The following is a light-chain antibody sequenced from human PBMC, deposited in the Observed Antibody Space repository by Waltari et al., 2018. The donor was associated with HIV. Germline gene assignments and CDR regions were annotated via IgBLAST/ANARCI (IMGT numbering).Light chain of an antibody. Sequence: SYELTQPPSVSVSPGQTARITCSGDVLPKQYAYWYQQKPGQAPVVVISKDSESPSGIPERFSGSSSGTTFTLTISGVQAEDEADYYCQSADSSGTYAVFGGGTQLTVL. CDR1: VLPKQY. CDR2: KDS. J-gene: IGLJ7*01. CDR3: QSADSSGTYAV. V-gene: IGLV3-25*03.